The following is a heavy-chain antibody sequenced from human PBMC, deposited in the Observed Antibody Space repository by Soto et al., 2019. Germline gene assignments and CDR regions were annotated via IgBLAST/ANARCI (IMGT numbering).Heavy chain of an antibody. CDR3: ARENCSGGSCYPGGFYYYYYGMDV. CDR1: GFTFSSYD. J-gene: IGHJ6*02. D-gene: IGHD2-15*01. CDR2: IGTAGDT. Sequence: HPGGSLRLSCAASGFTFSSYDMHWVRQATGKGLEWVSAIGTAGDTYYPGSVKGRFTISRDNSKNTLYLQMNSLRAEDTAVYYCARENCSGGSCYPGGFYYYYYGMDVWGQGTTVTVSS. V-gene: IGHV3-13*01.